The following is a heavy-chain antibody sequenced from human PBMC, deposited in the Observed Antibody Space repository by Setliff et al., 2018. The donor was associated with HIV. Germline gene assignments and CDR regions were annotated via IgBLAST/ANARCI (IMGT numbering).Heavy chain of an antibody. CDR1: GGSFSSGDYS. D-gene: IGHD6-19*01. Sequence: SETLSLTCTVSGGSFSSGDYSWTWIRQPPGKGLEWIGFIFYSGSTHQNPSLKSRVTISVDSSKNHFSLILSSATAADTAVYFCARILGSHYYYGMDVWGPGTTVTVS. V-gene: IGHV4-30-4*08. J-gene: IGHJ6*02. CDR3: ARILGSHYYYGMDV. CDR2: IFYSGST.